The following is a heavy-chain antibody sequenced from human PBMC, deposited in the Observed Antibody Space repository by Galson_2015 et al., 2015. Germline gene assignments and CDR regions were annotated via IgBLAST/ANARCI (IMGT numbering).Heavy chain of an antibody. J-gene: IGHJ2*01. V-gene: IGHV4-59*01. CDR2: VSYSGST. D-gene: IGHD5-24*01. CDR3: ARGGAHVEMATIRGWYFDL. Sequence: LSLTCTVSGGSINTYYWRWIRQAPGKGLQWIGYVSYSGSTDYNPSLKSRVTISVDTSKNQFSLKLSSVTAADTAIYYCARGGAHVEMATIRGWYFDLWGRGTLVTVSS. CDR1: GGSINTYY.